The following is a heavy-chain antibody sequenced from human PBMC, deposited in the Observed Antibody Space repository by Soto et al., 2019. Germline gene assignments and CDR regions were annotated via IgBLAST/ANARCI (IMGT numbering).Heavy chain of an antibody. CDR3: TTAGITGTDFDY. V-gene: IGHV3-15*01. J-gene: IGHJ4*02. CDR2: IKSKTDGGTT. D-gene: IGHD1-20*01. CDR1: GFTFSNAW. Sequence: PGGSLRLSCAASGFTFSNAWMSWVRQSPGKGLEWVGRIKSKTDGGTTDYAAPVKGRFTISRDDSKNTLYLQMSSLKTEDTAVYYCTTAGITGTDFDYWGQGTLVTVSS.